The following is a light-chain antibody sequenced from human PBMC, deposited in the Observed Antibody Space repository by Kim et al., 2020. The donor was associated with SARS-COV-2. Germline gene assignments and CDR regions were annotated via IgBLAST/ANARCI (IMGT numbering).Light chain of an antibody. Sequence: GQSITLSCTGTSTDVGSYNLVSWYQQQPGKAPKLMIYEVSKRPSGVSNRFSGSKSGNTASLTISGLQAEDEADYYCCSYAGSSTWVFGGGTQLTVL. V-gene: IGLV2-23*02. J-gene: IGLJ3*02. CDR2: EVS. CDR3: CSYAGSSTWV. CDR1: STDVGSYNL.